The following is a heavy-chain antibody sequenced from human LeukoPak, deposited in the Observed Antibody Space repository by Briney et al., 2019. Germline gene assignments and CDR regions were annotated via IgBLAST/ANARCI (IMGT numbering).Heavy chain of an antibody. CDR1: GYSFTSYW. CDR3: ARSQMRLNRNFDY. CDR2: IYPGDSDT. V-gene: IGHV5-51*01. Sequence: GESLKTPSKGSGYSFTSYWIGWVRQMPGKGLEGMGIIYPGDSDTRYSPSFQGQVTISPDKSINTAYLQWSSLKASDTAMYYCARSQMRLNRNFDYWGQGTLVTVSS. D-gene: IGHD1-14*01. J-gene: IGHJ4*02.